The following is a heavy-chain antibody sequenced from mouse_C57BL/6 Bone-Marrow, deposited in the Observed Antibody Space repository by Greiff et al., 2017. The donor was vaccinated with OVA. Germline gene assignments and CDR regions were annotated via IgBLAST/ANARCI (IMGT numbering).Heavy chain of an antibody. J-gene: IGHJ2*01. D-gene: IGHD1-1*01. CDR3: TRIGTTVYCDC. CDR1: GYTFTDYE. Sequence: QVQLQQSGAELVRPGASVTLSCKASGYTFTDYEMHWVKQTPVHGLEWIGAIDPETGGTAYNQKFKGKAILTADTSSSTAYMELRSLTSEDSAVYDWTRIGTTVYCDCWGQGATLAVSS. CDR2: IDPETGGT. V-gene: IGHV1-15*01.